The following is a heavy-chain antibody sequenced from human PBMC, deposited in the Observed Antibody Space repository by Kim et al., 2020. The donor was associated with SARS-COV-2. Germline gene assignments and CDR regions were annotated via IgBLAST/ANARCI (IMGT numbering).Heavy chain of an antibody. CDR3: AKDLKMGHGSGWDYYYSG. V-gene: IGHV3-30*18. CDR1: GITFSSYG. CDR2: ISYDGSNK. J-gene: IGHJ6*01. Sequence: GGSLRLSCAASGITFSSYGMHWVRQAPGKGLEWVAVISYDGSNKNYADSVKGRFTISRDNSKNTLYLQMNSLRDADTAVFSCAKDLKMGHGSGWDYYYSG. D-gene: IGHD6-19*01.